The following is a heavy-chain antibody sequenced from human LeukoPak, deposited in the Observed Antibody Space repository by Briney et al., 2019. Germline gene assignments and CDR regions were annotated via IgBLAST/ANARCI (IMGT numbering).Heavy chain of an antibody. CDR2: ISAYNGNT. CDR3: ARPYYDSSAPPYDY. D-gene: IGHD3-22*01. J-gene: IGHJ4*02. Sequence: ASVKVSCKASGYTFTSYGISWVRQAPGQGLEWMGWISAYNGNTNYAQKLQGRVTITTDTSTSTAYMELRSLRSDYTAVYYCARPYYDSSAPPYDYWGQGTLVTVSS. V-gene: IGHV1-18*01. CDR1: GYTFTSYG.